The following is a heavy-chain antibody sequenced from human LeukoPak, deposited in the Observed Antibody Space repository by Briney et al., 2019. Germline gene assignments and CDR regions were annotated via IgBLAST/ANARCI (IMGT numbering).Heavy chain of an antibody. CDR3: ARGYCSSTSCRFDY. Sequence: SGTLSLTCTVSGGSISSGGYYWSWIRQHPGKGLKWIGYIYYSGSTYYNPSLKSRVTISVDTSKNQFSLKLSSVTAADTAVYYCARGYCSSTSCRFDYWGQGTLVTVSS. CDR1: GGSISSGGYY. CDR2: IYYSGST. V-gene: IGHV4-31*03. J-gene: IGHJ4*02. D-gene: IGHD2-2*01.